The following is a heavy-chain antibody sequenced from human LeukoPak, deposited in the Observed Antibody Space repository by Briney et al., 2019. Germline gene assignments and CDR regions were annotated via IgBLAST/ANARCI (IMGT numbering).Heavy chain of an antibody. CDR2: ISDSGGST. CDR3: AKHRDGYNSFDY. J-gene: IGHJ4*02. CDR1: GFSFSDYY. V-gene: IGHV3-23*01. Sequence: GGSLRLSCAASGFSFSDYYMSWVRQAPGKGLEWVSGISDSGGSTYYADSVKGRFTMSRDNSKNTLYLQMNSLRAEDTAVYYCAKHRDGYNSFDYWGQGTLVTVSS. D-gene: IGHD5-24*01.